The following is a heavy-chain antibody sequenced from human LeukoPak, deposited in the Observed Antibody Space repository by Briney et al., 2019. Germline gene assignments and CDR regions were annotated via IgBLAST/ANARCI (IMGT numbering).Heavy chain of an antibody. V-gene: IGHV4-34*01. CDR2: INHSGNT. D-gene: IGHD2-15*01. J-gene: IGHJ4*02. CDR3: ARGLGGPYFDY. Sequence: SETLSLTCAVCGGSFSGYYWSWIRQPPGKGLEWIGEINHSGNTNYNPSLKSRVTISVDTSKNQFSLKLSSVTAADTAVYYCARGLGGPYFDYWGQGTLVTVSS. CDR1: GGSFSGYY.